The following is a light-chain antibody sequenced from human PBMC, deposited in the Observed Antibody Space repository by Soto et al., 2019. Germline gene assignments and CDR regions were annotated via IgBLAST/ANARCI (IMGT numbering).Light chain of an antibody. J-gene: IGKJ5*01. V-gene: IGKV3-11*01. CDR3: QQRRSWPPTIT. CDR2: DAS. CDR1: QSVSTY. Sequence: IMLKQSPATLSLSPGERATLSCRASQSVSTYLAWYQQRTGQAPRLLIYDASYRATDIPPRFSGSGSGTDFTLNISSLEPEDFAVYYCQQRRSWPPTITFGQGTRLEIK.